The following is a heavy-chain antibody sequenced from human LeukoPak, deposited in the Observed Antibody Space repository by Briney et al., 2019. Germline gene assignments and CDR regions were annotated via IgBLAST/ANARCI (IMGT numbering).Heavy chain of an antibody. V-gene: IGHV3-74*01. CDR1: GFTFSDHW. Sequence: QSGGSLRLSCAASGFTFSDHWMHWVRQAPGKGLVWVSRINSHGSETNYADSVKGRFTVSRDNAKNTLYLQMNSLRAEDTAVYYCARIEDYYNSGGYFWYFDLWGRGTLVTVSS. D-gene: IGHD3-10*01. CDR2: INSHGSET. CDR3: ARIEDYYNSGGYFWYFDL. J-gene: IGHJ2*01.